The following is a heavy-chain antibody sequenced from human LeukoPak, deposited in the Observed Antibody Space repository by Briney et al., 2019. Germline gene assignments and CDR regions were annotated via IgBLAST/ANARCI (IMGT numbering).Heavy chain of an antibody. Sequence: SETLSLTCTVSGGSISSYYWSWIRQPPGKGLEWIGYIYHSGSTNYNPSLKSRVTISVDTSKNQFSLKLSSVTAADTAVYYCASRPYYHYGMDVWGQGTTVTVSS. CDR1: GGSISSYY. CDR2: IYHSGST. J-gene: IGHJ6*02. CDR3: ASRPYYHYGMDV. V-gene: IGHV4-59*01.